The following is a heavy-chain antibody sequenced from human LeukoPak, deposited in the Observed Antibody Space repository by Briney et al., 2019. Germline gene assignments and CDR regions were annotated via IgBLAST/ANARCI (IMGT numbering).Heavy chain of an antibody. D-gene: IGHD6-19*01. CDR3: AREGYSSGWYPWDY. V-gene: IGHV4-39*07. CDR2: IYYSGST. CDR1: GGSISSSSYC. J-gene: IGHJ4*02. Sequence: SETLSLTCTVSGGSISSSSYCWGWIRQPPGKGLEWIGSIYYSGSTYYNPSLKSRVTISVDTSKNQFSLKLSSVTAADTAVYYRAREGYSSGWYPWDYWGQGTLVTVSS.